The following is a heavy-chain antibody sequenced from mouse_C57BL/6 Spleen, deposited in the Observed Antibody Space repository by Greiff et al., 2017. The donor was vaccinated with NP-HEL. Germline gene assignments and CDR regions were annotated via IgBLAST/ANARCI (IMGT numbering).Heavy chain of an antibody. V-gene: IGHV7-3*01. J-gene: IGHJ4*01. CDR1: GFTFTDYY. CDR3: ARFGSSLMDY. Sequence: EVKVVESGGGLVQPGGSLSLSCAASGFTFTDYYMSWVRQPPGKALEWLGFIRNKANGYTTEYSASVKGRFTISRDNSQSILYLQMNALRAEDSATYYCARFGSSLMDYWGQGTSVTVSS. CDR2: IRNKANGYTT. D-gene: IGHD1-1*01.